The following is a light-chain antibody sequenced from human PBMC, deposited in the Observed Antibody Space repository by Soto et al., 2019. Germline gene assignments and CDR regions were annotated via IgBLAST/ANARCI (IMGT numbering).Light chain of an antibody. V-gene: IGLV2-11*01. CDR3: CSYAGSRSLV. CDR1: SXDIGAYNY. Sequence: QSVLTQPRSVSGSPGESVTISCTGTSXDIGAYNYVFWYRQYPGKSPKLMIYDVYKRPSGVPDRFSGSKSANTASLTISGLQTEDEADYHCCSYAGSRSLVFGGGTKVTVL. J-gene: IGLJ3*02. CDR2: DVY.